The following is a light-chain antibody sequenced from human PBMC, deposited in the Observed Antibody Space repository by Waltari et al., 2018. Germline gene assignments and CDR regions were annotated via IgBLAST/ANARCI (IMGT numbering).Light chain of an antibody. Sequence: VMKQSPVSLSVSPGDRVTISCRARRRVGGNVAWVQQKPCQAPRLLISAASTRAPDVQGMFSCSGSGTEFSLTITSVQSEVSALYCCQQYNDWPPWTFGQGTKVEIK. CDR2: AAS. CDR3: QQYNDWPPWT. V-gene: IGKV3-15*01. CDR1: RRVGGN. J-gene: IGKJ1*01.